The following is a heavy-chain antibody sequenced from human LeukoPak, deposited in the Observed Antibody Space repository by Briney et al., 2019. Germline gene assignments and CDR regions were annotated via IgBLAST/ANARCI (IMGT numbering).Heavy chain of an antibody. CDR1: GGSISSGDYY. Sequence: PSETLSLTCTVSGGSISSGDYYWSWIRQPPGKGLEWIGYIYYSGSTYYNPSLKSRVTISVDTSKNQFSLKLSSVTAADTAVYYCASYGDYYGMDVWGQGTTVTLSS. J-gene: IGHJ6*02. CDR3: ASYGDYYGMDV. D-gene: IGHD3-10*01. V-gene: IGHV4-30-4*01. CDR2: IYYSGST.